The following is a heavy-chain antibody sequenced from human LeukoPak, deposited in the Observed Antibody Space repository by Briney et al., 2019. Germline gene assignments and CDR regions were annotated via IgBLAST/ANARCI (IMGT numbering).Heavy chain of an antibody. CDR2: ISGGGSST. D-gene: IGHD3-9*01. Sequence: PGGSLRLSCAASGFSFNIYAMDWVRQAPGKGLEWVSAISGGGSSTYYADSVKGRFTISRDNSKNSLYLQMNSLRAEDTAVYYCAKDVSYGYDILTGYYLDSWGQGILVTVSS. J-gene: IGHJ4*02. CDR1: GFSFNIYA. CDR3: AKDVSYGYDILTGYYLDS. V-gene: IGHV3-23*01.